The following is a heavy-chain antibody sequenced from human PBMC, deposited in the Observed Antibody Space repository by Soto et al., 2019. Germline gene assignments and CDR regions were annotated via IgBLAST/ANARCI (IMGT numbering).Heavy chain of an antibody. Sequence: PSETLSLTCTVSGASLNSDYWSWIRQSPGKGLEWIGRIYTMGSTDYNPSLTRRVTISIDTSKNQFYLKVTSMTAADTAVYYCARERREEIHDGYDLDCWGQGTLVTVSS. CDR2: IYTMGST. CDR3: ARERREEIHDGYDLDC. J-gene: IGHJ4*02. CDR1: GASLNSDY. D-gene: IGHD5-12*01. V-gene: IGHV4-4*07.